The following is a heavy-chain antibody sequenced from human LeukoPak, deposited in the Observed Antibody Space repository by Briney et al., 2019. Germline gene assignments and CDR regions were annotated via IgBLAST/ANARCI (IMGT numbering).Heavy chain of an antibody. CDR3: ATSVVPATPFDH. CDR2: SRNKANSYTT. V-gene: IGHV3-72*01. J-gene: IGHJ4*02. Sequence: GGSLRLSCAASGFTFSDHYMDWVRQAPGKGLEWVGRSRNKANSYTTEYAASVEGRFTISRDDSKNSMFLHMNNLKTEDTAMYYCATSVVPATPFDHWGQGTLVTVSS. D-gene: IGHD2-21*02. CDR1: GFTFSDHY.